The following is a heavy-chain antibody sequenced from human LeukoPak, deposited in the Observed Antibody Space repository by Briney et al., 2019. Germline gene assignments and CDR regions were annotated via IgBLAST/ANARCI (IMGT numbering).Heavy chain of an antibody. CDR2: ISTSSSYI. D-gene: IGHD2-21*02. CDR1: GFTFSTYS. Sequence: TGGSLRLLCAASGFTFSTYSMNWVRQAPGKGLEWVSSISTSSSYIFYADSVKGRFTISRDNAKNTLYLQMNSLRAEDTAVYYCARVSRGGDCYSCPNDYWAQRTLVTVPS. J-gene: IGHJ4*02. CDR3: ARVSRGGDCYSCPNDY. V-gene: IGHV3-21*01.